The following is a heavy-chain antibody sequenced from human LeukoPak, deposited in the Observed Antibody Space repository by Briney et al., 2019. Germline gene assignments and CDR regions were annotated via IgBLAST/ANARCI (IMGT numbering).Heavy chain of an antibody. Sequence: ASVTVSCKVSGYTLTELSMHWVRQAPGKGLEWMGGFDPEDGETIYAQKFQGRVTMTEDTSTDTAYMELSSLRSEDTAVYYCATDRRVYSSGWYDYWGQGTLVTVSS. CDR2: FDPEDGET. V-gene: IGHV1-24*01. J-gene: IGHJ4*02. D-gene: IGHD6-19*01. CDR1: GYTLTELS. CDR3: ATDRRVYSSGWYDY.